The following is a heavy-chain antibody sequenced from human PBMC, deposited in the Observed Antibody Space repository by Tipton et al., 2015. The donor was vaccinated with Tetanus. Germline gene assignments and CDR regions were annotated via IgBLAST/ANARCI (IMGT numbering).Heavy chain of an antibody. J-gene: IGHJ4*01. CDR2: IHPRGIT. V-gene: IGHV4-34*01. CDR1: GESFSDYY. CDR3: GRGTDAYTSGNY. Sequence: TLSLTCAVYGESFSDYYWSWIRQPPGKGLEWIGEIHPRGITDYNPSLKSRVIISVDTSKNQFSLKLSSVTAADSALYFCGRGTDAYTSGNYWGQGTLVTVSS. D-gene: IGHD5-24*01.